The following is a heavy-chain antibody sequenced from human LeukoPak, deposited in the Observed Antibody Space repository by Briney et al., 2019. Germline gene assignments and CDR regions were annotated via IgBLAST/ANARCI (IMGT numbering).Heavy chain of an antibody. J-gene: IGHJ4*02. V-gene: IGHV3-30*18. CDR3: AKDSGGAAAGIYYFDY. CDR1: GIPFSTYG. D-gene: IGHD6-13*01. Sequence: QPGGSLRLSCAASGIPFSTYGMHWVRQAPGRGLEWVAVISYDGSDKYYADSVKGRFTVSRDNSKSTLYLQMNSLRAEDMALYYCAKDSGGAAAGIYYFDYWGQGTLVTVSS. CDR2: ISYDGSDK.